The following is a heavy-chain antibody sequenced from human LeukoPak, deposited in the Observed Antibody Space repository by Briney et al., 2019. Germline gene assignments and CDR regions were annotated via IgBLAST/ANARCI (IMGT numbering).Heavy chain of an antibody. J-gene: IGHJ5*02. Sequence: GASVRVSCKASAYTFTDYYMHWVRQATGQGLEWMGWMNPNSGNTGYAQKFQGRVTITRNTSISTAYMELSSLRSEDTAVYYCARVKGYCSGGSCYSRWFDPWGQGTLVTVSS. D-gene: IGHD2-15*01. V-gene: IGHV1-8*03. CDR3: ARVKGYCSGGSCYSRWFDP. CDR2: MNPNSGNT. CDR1: AYTFTDYY.